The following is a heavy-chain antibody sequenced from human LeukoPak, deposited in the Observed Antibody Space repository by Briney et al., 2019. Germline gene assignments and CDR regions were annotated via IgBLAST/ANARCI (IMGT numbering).Heavy chain of an antibody. D-gene: IGHD2-2*01. CDR1: GFTFSVYG. J-gene: IGHJ6*03. V-gene: IGHV3-48*04. CDR2: ISSGGTTI. Sequence: PGGSLRLSCAVSGFTFSVYGMNWVRQAPGKGLEWLSHISSGGTTIYYADSVKGRFTVSRDNVEHSLFLQLNSLSVDDTAVYYCVRDFEVPAAAPDYYYFYYMDVWGTGTTVTVSS. CDR3: VRDFEVPAAAPDYYYFYYMDV.